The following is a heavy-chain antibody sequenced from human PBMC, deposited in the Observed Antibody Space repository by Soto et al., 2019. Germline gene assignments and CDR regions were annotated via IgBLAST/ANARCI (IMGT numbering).Heavy chain of an antibody. D-gene: IGHD3-16*01. CDR2: ISTSGSYI. V-gene: IGHV3-21*01. CDR1: GFTFSSFA. Sequence: PGGSLRLSCAASGFTFSSFAMNWVRQAPGKGLEWVSSISTSGSYIYYSDSVRGRFTISRDNAKDSLYLQMNSLRAEDTAVYYYARVGSPTIMLRTNWFDTWGQGTLVTVSS. J-gene: IGHJ5*02. CDR3: ARVGSPTIMLRTNWFDT.